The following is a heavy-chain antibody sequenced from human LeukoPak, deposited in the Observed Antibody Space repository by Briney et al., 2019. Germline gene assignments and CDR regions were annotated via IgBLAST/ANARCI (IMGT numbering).Heavy chain of an antibody. CDR2: ISSNGGVT. Sequence: GGSLTLSCSASGFTFSSYAMHWVRQAPGKGLQYVSAISSNGGVTYYADSVKGRFTISRDNSRNTLYLQMSSLRAEDTAVYYCVRNYPRVSGWNDAFDIWGQGTMVTVSS. D-gene: IGHD6-19*01. V-gene: IGHV3-64D*06. CDR3: VRNYPRVSGWNDAFDI. J-gene: IGHJ3*02. CDR1: GFTFSSYA.